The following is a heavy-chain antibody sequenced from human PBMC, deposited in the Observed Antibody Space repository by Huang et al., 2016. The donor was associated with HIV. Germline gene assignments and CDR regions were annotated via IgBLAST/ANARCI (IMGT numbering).Heavy chain of an antibody. Sequence: QMRFQESGPGLVKPSGTLSLTCNVSRGSINTGRYYWGWLRQPPGKGLEWVGSLFYTGRRHYDPSLKGRLTMSADTSKNQFSVNVSSVTAADTAIYYCARNHDFWRGRMFAISYFDVWGRGTLVTVAS. D-gene: IGHD3-3*01. CDR3: ARNHDFWRGRMFAISYFDV. CDR2: LFYTGRR. V-gene: IGHV4-39*01. CDR1: RGSINTGRYY. J-gene: IGHJ2*01.